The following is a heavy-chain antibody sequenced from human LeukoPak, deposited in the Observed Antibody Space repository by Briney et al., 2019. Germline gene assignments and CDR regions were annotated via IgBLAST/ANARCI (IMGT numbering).Heavy chain of an antibody. CDR2: IYHSGST. J-gene: IGHJ6*03. CDR3: ARVGYCSGGSCYRGLYYYYYMDV. Sequence: SETLSLTCTVSGYSISSGYYWGWIRQPPGKGLEWIGSIYHSGSTYYNPSLKSRVTISVDTSKNQFSLKLSSVTAADTAVYYCARVGYCSGGSCYRGLYYYYYMDVWGKGTTVTISS. D-gene: IGHD2-15*01. V-gene: IGHV4-38-2*02. CDR1: GYSISSGYY.